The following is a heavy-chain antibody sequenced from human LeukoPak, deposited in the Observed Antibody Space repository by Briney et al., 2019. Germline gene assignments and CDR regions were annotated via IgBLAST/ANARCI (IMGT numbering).Heavy chain of an antibody. CDR3: AREGPDLAVAGTFDY. CDR2: INSDGSST. CDR1: GFTFSSYW. J-gene: IGHJ4*02. Sequence: GGSLRLSCAASGFTFSSYWMHWVRQAPGKGLVWVSRINSDGSSTSYADSVKGRFTISRDNSKNTLYLQMNSLRAEDTAVYYCAREGPDLAVAGTFDYWGQGTLVTVSS. V-gene: IGHV3-74*01. D-gene: IGHD6-19*01.